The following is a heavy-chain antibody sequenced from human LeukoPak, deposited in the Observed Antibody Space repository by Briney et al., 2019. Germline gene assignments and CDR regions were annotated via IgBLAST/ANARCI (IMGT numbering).Heavy chain of an antibody. CDR3: ARQYYHSSGHYYGKIRYFDY. J-gene: IGHJ4*02. CDR2: IYYSGST. D-gene: IGHD3-22*01. Sequence: SETLSLTCTVSGGSITSSSYYWGCIRQPPGKGLEWIGSIYYSGSTYYNPSLKSRVTISVDTSKNQFSLKLSSVTAADTAVYYCARQYYHSSGHYYGKIRYFDYWGQGTLVTVSS. V-gene: IGHV4-39*01. CDR1: GGSITSSSYY.